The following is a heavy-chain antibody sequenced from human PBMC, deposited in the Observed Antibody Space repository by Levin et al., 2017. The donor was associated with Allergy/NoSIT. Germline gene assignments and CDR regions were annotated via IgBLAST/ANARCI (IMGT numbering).Heavy chain of an antibody. V-gene: IGHV3-21*01. Sequence: GGSLRLSCAASGFSFSTYYMNWVRQPPGKGLEWVSSIAGSSGYIYYADSVKGRLTISRDNAKNSLYLQMNSLRAEDTAVYYCARGNDYGDYVLDYWGQGTLVTVSS. CDR3: ARGNDYGDYVLDY. J-gene: IGHJ4*02. CDR1: GFSFSTYY. CDR2: IAGSSGYI. D-gene: IGHD4-17*01.